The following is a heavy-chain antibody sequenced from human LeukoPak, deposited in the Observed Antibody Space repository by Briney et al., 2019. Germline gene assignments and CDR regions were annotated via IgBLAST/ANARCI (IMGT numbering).Heavy chain of an antibody. V-gene: IGHV1-46*01. Sequence: ASVKVSCKASGYTFTSYYMHWVRQAPGQGLEWMGIINPSGGSTSYAQKFQGRVTMTRDMSTSTVYMELSSLRSEDTAVYYCARSKGVAVAGKSYFDYWGQGTLVTVSS. D-gene: IGHD6-19*01. J-gene: IGHJ4*02. CDR1: GYTFTSYY. CDR2: INPSGGST. CDR3: ARSKGVAVAGKSYFDY.